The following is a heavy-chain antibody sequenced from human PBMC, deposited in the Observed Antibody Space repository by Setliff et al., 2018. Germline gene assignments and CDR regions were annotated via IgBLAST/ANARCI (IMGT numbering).Heavy chain of an antibody. CDR3: ARMSGFLYMDV. D-gene: IGHD3-3*01. J-gene: IGHJ6*03. CDR1: SDSISLYY. V-gene: IGHV4-59*08. CDR2: INHSGTT. Sequence: SETLSLTCTVSSDSISLYYWTWIRQAPGKGLEWIGEINHSGTTNYNPSLRSRVSISLDTSKNQFSLNLNSVTAADTAVYYCARMSGFLYMDVWGKGTTVTVSS.